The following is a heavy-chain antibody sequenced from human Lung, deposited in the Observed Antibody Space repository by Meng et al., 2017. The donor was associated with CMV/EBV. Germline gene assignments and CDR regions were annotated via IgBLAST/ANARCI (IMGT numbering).Heavy chain of an antibody. CDR1: GFTFNKYA. Sequence: GGSXRLXCAASGFTFNKYAMTWVRQAPGKGLEWVSIISAVIDNTYYADSVKGRFTLSRDNSMNTLYLQMHSLRAEDTAIYFCAKGLGTTGWYSPLDSWCRGTLVTVSS. V-gene: IGHV3-23*01. D-gene: IGHD6-19*01. J-gene: IGHJ4*02. CDR3: AKGLGTTGWYSPLDS. CDR2: ISAVIDNT.